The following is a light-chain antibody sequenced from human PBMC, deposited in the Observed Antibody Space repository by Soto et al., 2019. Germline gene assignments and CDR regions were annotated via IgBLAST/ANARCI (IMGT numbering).Light chain of an antibody. Sequence: IHMTHAPSTLSASVGDRVTITCRASQSISSWLAWYQQKPGKAPKVLIYKASSLESGVLSRFSGSGSGTEFTLTISSLQPDDFATYYCQQYNSYPWTFGQGTKVDIK. CDR1: QSISSW. CDR3: QQYNSYPWT. J-gene: IGKJ1*01. CDR2: KAS. V-gene: IGKV1-5*03.